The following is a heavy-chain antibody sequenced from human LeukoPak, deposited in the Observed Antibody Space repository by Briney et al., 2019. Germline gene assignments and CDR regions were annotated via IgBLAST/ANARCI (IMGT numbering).Heavy chain of an antibody. CDR3: AKELSPYYYDSSGPGFDY. Sequence: GGSLRLSCAASGFTFSSYGMSWVRQAPGKGLEWVSAISGSGGSTYYADSVKGRFTISRDNSKNTLYLQMNSLRAEDTAVYYCAKELSPYYYDSSGPGFDYWGQGTLVTVSS. J-gene: IGHJ4*02. CDR1: GFTFSSYG. CDR2: ISGSGGST. V-gene: IGHV3-23*01. D-gene: IGHD3-22*01.